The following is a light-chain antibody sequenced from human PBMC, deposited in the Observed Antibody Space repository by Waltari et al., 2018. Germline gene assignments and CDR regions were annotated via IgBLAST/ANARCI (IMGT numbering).Light chain of an antibody. Sequence: AIRITQSPSSLSAPTGDRVTITCRASPGISSYLAWYQQKPGKAPKLLIYAASTLQSGVPSRFSGSGSGTDFTLTISCLQSEDFATYYCQQYYSYPLTFGGGTKVEIK. J-gene: IGKJ4*01. CDR2: AAS. CDR3: QQYYSYPLT. V-gene: IGKV1-8*01. CDR1: PGISSY.